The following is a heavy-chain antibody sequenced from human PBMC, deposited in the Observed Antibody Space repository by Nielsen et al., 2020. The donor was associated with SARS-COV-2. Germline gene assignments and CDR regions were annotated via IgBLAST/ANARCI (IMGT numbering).Heavy chain of an antibody. CDR3: AREGWYFDL. CDR2: ISSSSSYT. J-gene: IGHJ2*01. Sequence: WIRQPPGKGLEWVSYISSSSSYTNYADSVKGRFTISRDNAKNSLYLQMNSLRAEDTAVYYCAREGWYFDLWGRGTLVTVSS. V-gene: IGHV3-11*05.